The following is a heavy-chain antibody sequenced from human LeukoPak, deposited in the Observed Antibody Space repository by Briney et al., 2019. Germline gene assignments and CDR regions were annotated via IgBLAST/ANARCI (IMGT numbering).Heavy chain of an antibody. J-gene: IGHJ4*02. CDR2: FISGST. V-gene: IGHV4-59*08. D-gene: IGHD2-15*01. CDR1: GGSISSYY. CDR3: ARQKGFTSGFDY. Sequence: PSETLSLTCTVSGGSISSYYWSWIRQPPGRGLEWLGFISGSTNHNPSLKSRVTMSVDTSKNQFSLKLSSVTAADTAVYYCARQKGFTSGFDYWGQGTLVTVSS.